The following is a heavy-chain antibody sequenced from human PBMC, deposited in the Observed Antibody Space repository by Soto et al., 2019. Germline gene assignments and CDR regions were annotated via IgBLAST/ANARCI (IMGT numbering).Heavy chain of an antibody. J-gene: IGHJ4*02. V-gene: IGHV1-8*01. CDR2: MNPNSGNT. D-gene: IGHD2-8*01. CDR1: GYTFTSYD. Sequence: QVQLVQSGAEVKKPGASVKVSCKASGYTFTSYDINWVRQATGQGLEWMGWMNPNSGNTGYAQKFQGRVTMTRNTSISTAYMELSSLRSEDTAVYYCARGRDIVLMVYAQEGFDYWGQGTLVTVSS. CDR3: ARGRDIVLMVYAQEGFDY.